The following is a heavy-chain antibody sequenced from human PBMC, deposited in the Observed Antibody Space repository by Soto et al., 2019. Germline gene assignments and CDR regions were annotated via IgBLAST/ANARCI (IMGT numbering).Heavy chain of an antibody. J-gene: IGHJ6*02. CDR2: INPSGGST. Sequence: ASVKVSCKASGYTFTSYYMHWVRQAPGQGLEWMGIINPSGGSTSYAQKFQSRVTMTRDTSTSTVYMELSSLRSEDTAVYYCARYGYSSSSYWDYYYYYYGMDVWGQGTTGTVSS. CDR1: GYTFTSYY. CDR3: ARYGYSSSSYWDYYYYYYGMDV. D-gene: IGHD6-13*01. V-gene: IGHV1-46*01.